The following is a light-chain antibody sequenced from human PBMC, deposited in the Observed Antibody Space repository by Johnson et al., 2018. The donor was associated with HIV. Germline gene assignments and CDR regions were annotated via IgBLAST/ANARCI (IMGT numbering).Light chain of an antibody. Sequence: QSVLTQPPSVSAAPGQRVTISCSGSSSNIGNDSVSWYQQLPGTAPELLIYENNRRPSGIPDRFSGSKSGTSATLAITGLQTWDEADYYFETWDNSLNVGHVFVTGTKGIVL. CDR1: SSNIGNDS. CDR2: ENN. CDR3: ETWDNSLNVGHV. J-gene: IGLJ1*01. V-gene: IGLV1-51*02.